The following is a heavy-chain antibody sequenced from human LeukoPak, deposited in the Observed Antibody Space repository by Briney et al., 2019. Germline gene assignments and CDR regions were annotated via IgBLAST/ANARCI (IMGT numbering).Heavy chain of an antibody. CDR2: IIPILGIA. V-gene: IGHV1-69*04. Sequence: GASVKDSCKASGYTFTGHYMHWVRQAPGQGLEWMGRIIPILGIANYAQKFQGRVTITADKSTSTAYMELSSLRSEDTAVYYCARDGAPWAYYYDSSGYYPLDYWGQGTLVTVSS. J-gene: IGHJ4*02. CDR3: ARDGAPWAYYYDSSGYYPLDY. CDR1: GYTFTGHY. D-gene: IGHD3-22*01.